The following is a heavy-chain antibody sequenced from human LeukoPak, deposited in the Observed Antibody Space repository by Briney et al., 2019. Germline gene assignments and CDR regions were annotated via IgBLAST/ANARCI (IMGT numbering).Heavy chain of an antibody. V-gene: IGHV1-69*05. J-gene: IGHJ4*02. Sequence: TSVKVSCKASGGTFSSYAISWVRQAPGQGLEWMGVIIPIFGTANYAQKFQGRVTITTDESTSTAYMELRSLRSEETAVYYCARGFQDSYNGLSLDYWGQGTLVTVSS. CDR2: IIPIFGTA. CDR3: ARGFQDSYNGLSLDY. CDR1: GGTFSSYA. D-gene: IGHD5-24*01.